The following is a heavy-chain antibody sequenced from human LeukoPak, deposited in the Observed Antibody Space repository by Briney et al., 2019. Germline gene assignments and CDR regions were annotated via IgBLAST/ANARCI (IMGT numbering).Heavy chain of an antibody. CDR2: ISSSSSYI. CDR1: GFTFSSYS. V-gene: IGHV3-21*01. Sequence: SGGSLRLSCAASGFTFSSYSMNWVRQAPGKGLEWVSSISSSSSYIYYADSVKGRFTISRDNAKNSLYLQMNSLRAEDTAVYYCARDVSSSGIGEFDYWGQGTLVTVSS. D-gene: IGHD3-10*01. J-gene: IGHJ4*02. CDR3: ARDVSSSGIGEFDY.